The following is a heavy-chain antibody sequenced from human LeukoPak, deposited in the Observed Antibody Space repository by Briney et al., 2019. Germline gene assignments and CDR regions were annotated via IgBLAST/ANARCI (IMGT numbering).Heavy chain of an antibody. CDR3: ARVLPHSSGWYGYYFDY. D-gene: IGHD6-19*01. CDR1: RGSISSYY. V-gene: IGHV4-59*12. J-gene: IGHJ4*02. CDR2: IDNTAKI. Sequence: SETLSLTCTVSRGSISSYYWNWIQQSPGKGLEWIGYIDNTAKITTNPSLRSRVTISVDTPKNQFSLKLNSATAADTAVFYCARVLPHSSGWYGYYFDYWGQGTLVTVSS.